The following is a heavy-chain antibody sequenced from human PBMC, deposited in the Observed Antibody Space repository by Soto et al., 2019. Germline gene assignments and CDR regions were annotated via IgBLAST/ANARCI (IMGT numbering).Heavy chain of an antibody. CDR2: ISAYNGNT. CDR3: ARRDYYDSSGSLGGFGYYFDY. Sequence: ASVKVSCKASGYTFTSYGISWVRQAPGQGLEWMGWISAYNGNTNYAQKLQGRVTMTTDTSTSTAYMELRSLRSDDTAVYYCARRDYYDSSGSLGGFGYYFDYWGQGTLVTVSS. CDR1: GYTFTSYG. J-gene: IGHJ4*02. V-gene: IGHV1-18*04. D-gene: IGHD3-22*01.